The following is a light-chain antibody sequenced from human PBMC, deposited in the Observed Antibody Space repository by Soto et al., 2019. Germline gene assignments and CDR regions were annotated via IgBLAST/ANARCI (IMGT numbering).Light chain of an antibody. CDR2: GAS. J-gene: IGKJ4*01. V-gene: IGKV3-20*01. CDR3: QQYDSSRL. Sequence: EIVLTQSPGTLSLSPGERATLSCRASQSVSSTYLAWYQQKPGQAPRLLIYGASSRATGIPDRFSGSGSGTDFTLTISRLEPEDSAVYYCQQYDSSRLFGGGTKVEIK. CDR1: QSVSSTY.